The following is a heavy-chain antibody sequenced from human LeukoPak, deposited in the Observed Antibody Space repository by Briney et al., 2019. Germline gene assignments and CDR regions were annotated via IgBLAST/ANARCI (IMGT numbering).Heavy chain of an antibody. CDR2: ISHSGSP. CDR1: GGSISSGKW. J-gene: IGHJ4*02. CDR3: ARDAAAGYSLAC. V-gene: IGHV4/OR15-8*01. D-gene: IGHD6-13*01. Sequence: SETLSLTCGVSGGSISSGKWWSWVRQPPGKGLEWIGEISHSGSPNYNPSLKSRLTISVDLPKNQFSLDLRSVTAADTAVYYCARDAAAGYSLACRGQGTLVTVSS.